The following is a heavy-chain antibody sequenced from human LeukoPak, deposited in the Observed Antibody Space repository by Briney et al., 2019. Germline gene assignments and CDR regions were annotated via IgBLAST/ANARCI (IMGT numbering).Heavy chain of an antibody. Sequence: GRSLRLSCAASGFTFSSYAMHWVRQAPGKGLEWVAVISYDGSNKYYADSVKGRFTISRDNSKNTLYLQMNSLRAEDTAVYYCARDYGGTQDYWGQGTLVTVSS. CDR3: ARDYGGTQDY. J-gene: IGHJ4*02. CDR2: ISYDGSNK. CDR1: GFTFSSYA. D-gene: IGHD3-16*01. V-gene: IGHV3-30-3*01.